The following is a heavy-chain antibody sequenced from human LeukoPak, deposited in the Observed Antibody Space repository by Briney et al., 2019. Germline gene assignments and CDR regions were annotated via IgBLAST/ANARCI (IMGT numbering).Heavy chain of an antibody. V-gene: IGHV3-53*01. CDR3: GGSGSYYTPSYY. Sequence: PGGSLRLSCATSDFPVSGNCMSWVRQAPGRGLEWVSVISNDGVTDYADSVKGRFTISRDDSNDTVFLQMSSLRPEDTAVYYCGGSGSYYTPSYYWGQGTLVTVSS. D-gene: IGHD3-10*01. CDR1: DFPVSGNC. CDR2: ISNDGVT. J-gene: IGHJ4*02.